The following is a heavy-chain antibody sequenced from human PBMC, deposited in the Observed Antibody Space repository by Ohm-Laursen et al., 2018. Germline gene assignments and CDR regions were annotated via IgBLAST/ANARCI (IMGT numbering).Heavy chain of an antibody. CDR1: GGTFSSYA. J-gene: IGHJ6*02. D-gene: IGHD5-18*01. V-gene: IGHV1-69*01. Sequence: SSVKVSCKASGGTFSSYAISWVRQAPGQGLEWMGGIIPIFGTANYAQKFQGRVTITADESTSTAYMELSSLRSEDTAVYYCASHGVDTRMVYTMDVWGQGTTVTVSS. CDR3: ASHGVDTRMVYTMDV. CDR2: IIPIFGTA.